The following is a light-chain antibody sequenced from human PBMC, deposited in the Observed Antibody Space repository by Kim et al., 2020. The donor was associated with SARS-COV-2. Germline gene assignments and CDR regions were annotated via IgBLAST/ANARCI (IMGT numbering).Light chain of an antibody. J-gene: IGLJ3*02. CDR2: KDS. CDR1: VLAKKY. Sequence: SVAPGQKARITCSGDVLAKKYARWFQQKPGQAPVLVIYKDSERPSGIPERFSGSSSGITVTLTISGAQVEDEADYYCYSAADNNLVFGGGTKLTVL. CDR3: YSAADNNLV. V-gene: IGLV3-27*01.